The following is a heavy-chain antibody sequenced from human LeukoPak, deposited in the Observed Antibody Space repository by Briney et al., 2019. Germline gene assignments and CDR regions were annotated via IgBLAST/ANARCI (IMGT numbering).Heavy chain of an antibody. D-gene: IGHD3-10*01. CDR1: GGSFSGYY. V-gene: IGHV4-34*01. CDR3: ASAYGSGSSIYYFDY. CDR2: INHSGST. Sequence: PSETLSLTCAVYGGSFSGYYWSWIRQPPGKGLEWIGEINHSGSTNYNPSLKSRVTISVDTSKNQFSLKLSSVTAADTAVYYCASAYGSGSSIYYFDYWGQGTLVTVS. J-gene: IGHJ4*02.